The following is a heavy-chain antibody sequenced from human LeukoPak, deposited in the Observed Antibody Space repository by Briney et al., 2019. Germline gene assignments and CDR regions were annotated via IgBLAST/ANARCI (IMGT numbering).Heavy chain of an antibody. V-gene: IGHV3-15*01. CDR1: GFTFSNAW. CDR2: IKSKTDGGTT. D-gene: IGHD2-2*01. Sequence: PGGSLRLSCAASGFTFSNAWMSWVRQAPGKGLEWVGRIKSKTDGGTTDYAAPVKGRFTISRDDSKNTLYLQMNSLKTEDTAVYYCTTAYPPRVPHDAFDIWGQGTMVTVSS. CDR3: TTAYPPRVPHDAFDI. J-gene: IGHJ3*02.